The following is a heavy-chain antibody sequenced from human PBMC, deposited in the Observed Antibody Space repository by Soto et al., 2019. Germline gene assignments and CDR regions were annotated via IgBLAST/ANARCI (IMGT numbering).Heavy chain of an antibody. J-gene: IGHJ5*02. V-gene: IGHV1-2*04. CDR3: AQGTTGTTGWFDP. D-gene: IGHD1-1*01. CDR2: INPNSGGT. Sequence: ASVKVSCKASGYTFTGYYMHWVRQAPGQGLEWMGWINPNSGGTNYAQKFQGWVTMTRDTSISTAYMELSRLRSDDTAVYYCAQGTTGTTGWFDPWGQGTLVTVSS. CDR1: GYTFTGYY.